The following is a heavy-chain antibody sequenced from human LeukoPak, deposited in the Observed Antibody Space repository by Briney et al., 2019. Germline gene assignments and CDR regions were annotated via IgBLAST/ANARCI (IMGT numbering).Heavy chain of an antibody. J-gene: IGHJ4*02. CDR3: VRDSSTWYIFDY. V-gene: IGHV3-21*01. D-gene: IGHD6-13*01. Sequence: GGSLRLSCAASGFTFSSYGMHWVRQAPGKGLEWVSSISSTTTNIFSADSVKGRFTISRDNAKNSLSLQMNSLRAEDTAVYYCVRDSSTWYIFDYWGQGTLVTVPS. CDR2: ISSTTTNI. CDR1: GFTFSSYG.